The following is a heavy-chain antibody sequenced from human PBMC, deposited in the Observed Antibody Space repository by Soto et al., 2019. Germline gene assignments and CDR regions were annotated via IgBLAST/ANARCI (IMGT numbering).Heavy chain of an antibody. D-gene: IGHD3-10*01. Sequence: GGSLRLSCAASEFIFSSYAMSWVRQAPGKGLEWVSAISGSGGSTYYADSVKGRFTISRDNSKNTLYLQMNSLRAEDTAVYYCAKVVLLWFGESWKYFDYWGQGTLVTVSS. J-gene: IGHJ4*02. CDR3: AKVVLLWFGESWKYFDY. V-gene: IGHV3-23*01. CDR2: ISGSGGST. CDR1: EFIFSSYA.